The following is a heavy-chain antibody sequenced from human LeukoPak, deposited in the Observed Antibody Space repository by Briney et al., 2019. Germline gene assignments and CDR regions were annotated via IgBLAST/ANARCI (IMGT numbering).Heavy chain of an antibody. CDR2: IYSGGST. CDR3: ASGSGSYRTPYYYMDV. CDR1: GFTVSSNY. Sequence: GGSLRLSCAASGFTVSSNYMSWVRQAPGKGLEWVSVIYSGGSTYYAASVKGRFTISSDNSKNTLYLQMNSLTAEDTAVYYCASGSGSYRTPYYYMDVWGTGTTVTVSS. V-gene: IGHV3-53*01. J-gene: IGHJ6*03. D-gene: IGHD3-10*01.